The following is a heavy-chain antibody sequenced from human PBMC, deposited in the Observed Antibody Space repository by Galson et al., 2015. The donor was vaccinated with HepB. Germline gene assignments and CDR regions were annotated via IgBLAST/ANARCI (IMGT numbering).Heavy chain of an antibody. CDR3: ATGSEGIGYCSTTSCGPFDY. D-gene: IGHD2-2*01. V-gene: IGHV1-2*04. CDR2: INPNSGGT. Sequence: SVKVSCKASRYTFSGYYMHWVRQAPGQGLEWMGWINPNSGGTNYAQKFQGWVTMTRDTSISTAYMELSRLRSDDTAVYYCATGSEGIGYCSTTSCGPFDYWGQGTLVTVSS. J-gene: IGHJ4*02. CDR1: RYTFSGYY.